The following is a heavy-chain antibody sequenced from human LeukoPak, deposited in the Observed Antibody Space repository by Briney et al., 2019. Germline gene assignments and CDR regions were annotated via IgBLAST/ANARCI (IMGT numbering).Heavy chain of an antibody. D-gene: IGHD1-1*01. CDR2: FDPEDGET. J-gene: IGHJ6*03. CDR3: ATNGDLRLEEGLGYYYYYMDV. V-gene: IGHV1-24*01. CDR1: GYTLTELS. Sequence: ASVKVSCEVSGYTLTELSMHWVRQAPGKGLEWMGGFDPEDGETIYAQKFQGRVTMTEDTSTDTAYMELSSLRSEDTAVYYCATNGDLRLEEGLGYYYYYMDVWGKGTTVTVSS.